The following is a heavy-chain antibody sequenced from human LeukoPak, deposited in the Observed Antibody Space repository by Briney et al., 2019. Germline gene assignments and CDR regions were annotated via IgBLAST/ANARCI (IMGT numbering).Heavy chain of an antibody. D-gene: IGHD4-17*01. CDR1: ALTFSRYG. J-gene: IGHJ4*02. CDR2: IRYDGSNK. CDR3: AKEIWPTVTTPGWTYFDY. V-gene: IGHV3-30*02. Sequence: GGSLRLSCAASALTFSRYGMHGVRQAPGKGLEWVAFIRYDGSNKYYADSVKGRFTNSRDNSKNTLYLQMNSLRAEDTAVYYCAKEIWPTVTTPGWTYFDYWGQGALVTVSS.